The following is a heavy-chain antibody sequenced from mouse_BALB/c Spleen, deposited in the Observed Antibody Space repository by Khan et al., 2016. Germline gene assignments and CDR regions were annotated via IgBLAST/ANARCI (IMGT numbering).Heavy chain of an antibody. CDR2: ISYSGST. CDR1: GYSITSDYA. D-gene: IGHD1-1*01. J-gene: IGHJ4*01. Sequence: EVQLQESGPGLVKPSQSLSLTCTVTGYSITSDYAWNWIRQFPGNRLEWMGYISYSGSTSYNPSLKSRISITRDTSKNQFFLQLNSVTSEDTATXYCARSDYGDKGAMDYWGQGTSVTVSS. V-gene: IGHV3-2*02. CDR3: ARSDYGDKGAMDY.